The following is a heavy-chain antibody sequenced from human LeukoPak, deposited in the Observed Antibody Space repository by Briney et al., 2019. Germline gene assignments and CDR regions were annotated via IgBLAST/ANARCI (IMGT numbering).Heavy chain of an antibody. D-gene: IGHD2-8*01. V-gene: IGHV4-59*01. CDR1: GGSISSYY. J-gene: IGHJ4*02. Sequence: SETLSLTCIVSGGSISSYYWSWIRQPPGKGLEWIGYIYYSGSTNYNPSLKSRVTISVDTSKNQFSLKLSSVTAADTAVYYCARGFVYYYDYWGQGTLVTVSS. CDR3: ARGFVYYYDY. CDR2: IYYSGST.